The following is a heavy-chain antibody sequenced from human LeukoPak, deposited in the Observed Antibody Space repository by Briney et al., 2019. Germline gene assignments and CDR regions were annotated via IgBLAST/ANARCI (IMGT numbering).Heavy chain of an antibody. CDR3: ARHDIWYGDYPAGWFDY. D-gene: IGHD4-17*01. Sequence: SETLSLTCAVYGGSFSGYYWSWIRQPPGKGLEWIGEINHSGSTNYNPSLKSRVTISVDTSKNQFSLKLSSVTAADTAVYYCARHDIWYGDYPAGWFDYWGQGTLVTVSS. CDR2: INHSGST. V-gene: IGHV4-34*01. CDR1: GGSFSGYY. J-gene: IGHJ4*02.